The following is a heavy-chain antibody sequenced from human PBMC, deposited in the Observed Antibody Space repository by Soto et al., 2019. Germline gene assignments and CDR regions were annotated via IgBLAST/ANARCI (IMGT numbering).Heavy chain of an antibody. V-gene: IGHV4-59*01. Sequence: SETLSLTCTVSGDSISPYYWTWVRQSPGKGLEWIGFISNSGTSYNPSLKSRVTISVDTSKSQFSLKLNSVTAADTAVYYCARHRGSYFVYWGQGTVVTVSS. CDR2: ISNSGT. CDR1: GDSISPYY. CDR3: ARHRGSYFVY. J-gene: IGHJ4*02. D-gene: IGHD1-26*01.